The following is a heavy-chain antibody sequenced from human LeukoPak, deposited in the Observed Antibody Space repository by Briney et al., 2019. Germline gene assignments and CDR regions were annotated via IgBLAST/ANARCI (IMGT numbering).Heavy chain of an antibody. Sequence: EGSLRLSCAASGFTFSSYAMSWVRQALGKGLEWVSAISGSGGSTYYADSVKGRFTISRDNAKNSLYLQMNSLRAEDTAVYYCAREWFGELTGGYFDYWGQGTLVTVSS. CDR3: AREWFGELTGGYFDY. D-gene: IGHD3-10*01. CDR2: ISGSGGST. V-gene: IGHV3-23*01. CDR1: GFTFSSYA. J-gene: IGHJ4*02.